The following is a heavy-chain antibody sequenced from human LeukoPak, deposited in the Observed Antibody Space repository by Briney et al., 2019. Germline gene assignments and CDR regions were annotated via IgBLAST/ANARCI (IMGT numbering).Heavy chain of an antibody. CDR1: GFTFSDST. D-gene: IGHD3-10*01. CDR2: INSACSTT. V-gene: IGHV3-21*01. CDR3: ARYDGGSGPFDY. Sequence: GGSLRLSCAASGFTFSDSTMNWVRQASGKGLEWVASINSACSTTHYADSVKGRLTISRDNAKNSLYLQLNSLRAEDTAVYYCARYDGGSGPFDYWGQGTLVTASS. J-gene: IGHJ4*02.